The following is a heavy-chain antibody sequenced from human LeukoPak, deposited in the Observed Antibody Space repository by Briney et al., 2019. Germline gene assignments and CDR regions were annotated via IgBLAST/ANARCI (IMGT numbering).Heavy chain of an antibody. CDR2: IYYSGST. CDR1: GYSIGSGYY. CDR3: ARHRLYDSTGYYYDFDY. J-gene: IGHJ4*02. D-gene: IGHD3-22*01. Sequence: SETLSLTCTVSGYSIGSGYYWGWIRQPPGRGLEWIGSIYYSGSTYDNPSLKSRVTISLDTSKNQFSLKLRSVTASDTAVYYCARHRLYDSTGYYYDFDYWGQGTLVTVSS. V-gene: IGHV4-38-2*02.